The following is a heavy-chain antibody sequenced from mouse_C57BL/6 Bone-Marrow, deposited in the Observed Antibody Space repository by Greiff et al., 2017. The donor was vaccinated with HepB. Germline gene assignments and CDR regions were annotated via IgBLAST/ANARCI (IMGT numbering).Heavy chain of an antibody. V-gene: IGHV6-3*01. CDR2: IRLKSDNYAT. J-gene: IGHJ3*01. CDR3: TGPLNWDWFAY. D-gene: IGHD4-1*01. Sequence: EVKLMESGGGLVQPGGSMKLSCVASGFTFSNYWMNWVRQSPEKGLEWVAQIRLKSDNYATHYAESVKGRFTISRDDSKSSVYLQMNNLRAEDTGIYYCTGPLNWDWFAYWGQGTLVTVSA. CDR1: GFTFSNYW.